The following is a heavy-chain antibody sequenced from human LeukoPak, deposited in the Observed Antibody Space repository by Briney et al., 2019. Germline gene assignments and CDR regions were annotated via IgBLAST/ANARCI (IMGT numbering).Heavy chain of an antibody. CDR1: GGTFSSYA. CDR2: IIPILGIA. D-gene: IGHD2-2*02. V-gene: IGHV1-69*04. Sequence: SVKVSCKASGGTFSSYAISWVRQAPGQGLEWMGRIIPILGIANYAQKFQGRVTITADKSTSTAYMELSSLRSDDTAVYHCARVRYCSSTSCYKDGGFDYWGQGTLVTVSS. CDR3: ARVRYCSSTSCYKDGGFDY. J-gene: IGHJ4*02.